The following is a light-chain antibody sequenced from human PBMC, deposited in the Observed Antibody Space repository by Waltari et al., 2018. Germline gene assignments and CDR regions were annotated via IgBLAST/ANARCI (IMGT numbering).Light chain of an antibody. CDR2: VNSDCSH. CDR1: SGRSRPA. J-gene: IGLJ3*02. V-gene: IGLV4-69*01. CDR3: QTWGTGTVV. Sequence: QVVLTQSHSDSASLGASVKLTCTLTSGRSRPAIAWTENQPNKGPRYLMTVNSDCSHNKGDGIPDRFSGSSSGAERYLTISSLQSDDEADYYCQTWGTGTVVFGGGTKLTVL.